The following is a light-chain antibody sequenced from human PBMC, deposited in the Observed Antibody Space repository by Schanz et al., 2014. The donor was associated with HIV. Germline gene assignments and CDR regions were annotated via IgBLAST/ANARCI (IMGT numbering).Light chain of an antibody. J-gene: IGLJ3*02. CDR2: ASH. Sequence: QSVLTQPPSVSAAPGQRVTISCSGSASNIGHNYVSWYQQFPGTAPKLLIYASHERPSEIPDRFSGSKSGTSATLGITGLQTGDEADYYCGTWDSSLRAVVFGGGTKLTVL. CDR3: GTWDSSLRAVV. CDR1: ASNIGHNY. V-gene: IGLV1-51*01.